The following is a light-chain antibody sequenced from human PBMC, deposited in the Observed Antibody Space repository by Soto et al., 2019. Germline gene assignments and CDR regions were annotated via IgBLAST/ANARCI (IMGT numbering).Light chain of an antibody. CDR3: AAWDDSLNSVI. Sequence: QSVLTQPPSASGTPGQSVSISCSGSRSNIGTNPVNWYQQLPGTAPKLLFYTNTQRPSGVPDRFSASKSGTSASLAISGLQSEDEADYYCAAWDDSLNSVIFGGGTKVIVL. V-gene: IGLV1-44*01. CDR2: TNT. CDR1: RSNIGTNP. J-gene: IGLJ2*01.